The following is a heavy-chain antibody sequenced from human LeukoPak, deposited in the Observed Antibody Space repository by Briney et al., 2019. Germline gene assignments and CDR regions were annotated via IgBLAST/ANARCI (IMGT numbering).Heavy chain of an antibody. CDR2: IKQDGSDK. CDR1: GFSFSSYW. D-gene: IGHD4-23*01. Sequence: GGSLRLSCAASGFSFSSYWMSWVRQAPGKGLEWVANIKQDGSDKYYLTSVRGRFTISRDNAKNSLFLQMNSLRVEDTAVYYCARGGGHLDCWGQGTLVTVS. J-gene: IGHJ4*01. V-gene: IGHV3-7*03. CDR3: ARGGGHLDC.